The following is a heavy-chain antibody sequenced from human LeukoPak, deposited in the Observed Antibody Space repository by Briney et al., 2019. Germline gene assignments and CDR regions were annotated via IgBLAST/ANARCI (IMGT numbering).Heavy chain of an antibody. CDR3: ARDRWSYDPQGGFDC. D-gene: IGHD3-22*01. Sequence: GGSLRLSCTASGFTFSDYWMNWVRQAPGKGLECVANINQDGSGKYYVDSVKGRFTISRDNAKSSVYLQMNTLRAEDTAVYYCARDRWSYDPQGGFDCWGQGTLVTVSS. CDR1: GFTFSDYW. J-gene: IGHJ4*02. CDR2: INQDGSGK. V-gene: IGHV3-7*03.